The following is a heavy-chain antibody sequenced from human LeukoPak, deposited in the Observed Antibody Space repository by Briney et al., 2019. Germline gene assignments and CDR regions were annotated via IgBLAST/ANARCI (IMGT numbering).Heavy chain of an antibody. D-gene: IGHD3-10*01. CDR1: GASISSDSYY. Sequence: SETLSLTCIVSGASISSDSYYWGWIRQSPGKGLEWLGNIYTSGTTSYNPALKSRVTILVDTSKNEFSLKLISVTAADTAVYYCGRGRGFDVFDIWGQGTMVTVSS. CDR3: GRGRGFDVFDI. CDR2: IYTSGTT. J-gene: IGHJ3*02. V-gene: IGHV4-39*07.